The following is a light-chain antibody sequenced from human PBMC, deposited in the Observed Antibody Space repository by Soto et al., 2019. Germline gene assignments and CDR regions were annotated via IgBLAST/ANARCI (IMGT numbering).Light chain of an antibody. CDR2: DVT. V-gene: IGLV2-18*02. J-gene: IGLJ1*01. CDR3: SSYTTSNTYV. Sequence: QSVLTQPPSVSGSPGQSVAICCTGSSSDVGSNNRVSWYHQPPGTAPKLIIYDVTNRPSGVPDRFSGSKSGNTAYLTISGLQAEDEADYYCSSYTTSNTYVFGTGTKVTVL. CDR1: SSDVGSNNR.